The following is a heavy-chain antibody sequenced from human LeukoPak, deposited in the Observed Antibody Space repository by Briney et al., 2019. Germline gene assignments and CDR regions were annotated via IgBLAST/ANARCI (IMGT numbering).Heavy chain of an antibody. CDR3: ARDEFGSGSRDNYGMDV. D-gene: IGHD3-10*01. CDR1: GFTFSSYR. J-gene: IGHJ6*02. V-gene: IGHV3-21*06. CDR2: ISSSSSYI. Sequence: GGSLRLSCAASGFTFSSYRMNWVRQAPGKGLEWVSSISSSSSYISYADSVKGRFTISRDNAKNSLDLQMNSLRAEDTAVYYCARDEFGSGSRDNYGMDVWGQGTTVTVSS.